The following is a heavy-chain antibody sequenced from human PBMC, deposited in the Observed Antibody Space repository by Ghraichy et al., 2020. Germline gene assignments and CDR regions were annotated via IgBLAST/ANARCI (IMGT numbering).Heavy chain of an antibody. D-gene: IGHD6-13*01. CDR2: MSTSGSVI. J-gene: IGHJ4*02. CDR3: AREGIAAAGRLFDY. CDR1: GFTFSDYY. V-gene: IGHV3-11*01. Sequence: LSLTCAASGFTFSDYYMSWIRQAPGKGLEWVSCMSTSGSVIYYADSVKGRFTISRDNAKNSLYLQMNSLRAEDTAVYYCAREGIAAAGRLFDYWGQGTLGTVSS.